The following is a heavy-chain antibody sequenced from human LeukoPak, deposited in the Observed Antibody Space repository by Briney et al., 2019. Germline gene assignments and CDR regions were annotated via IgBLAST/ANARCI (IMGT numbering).Heavy chain of an antibody. D-gene: IGHD1-26*01. Sequence: SETLSLTCTVSGGSVSSGSYYWSWIRQPPGKGLEWIGYIYYSGSTKYNPSLKSRLTISIDTSKNQFSLKLSSVTAADTAVYYCTRVGVLSVGAPRYNFDYWGQGTLVTVSS. V-gene: IGHV4-61*01. CDR2: IYYSGST. CDR3: TRVGVLSVGAPRYNFDY. J-gene: IGHJ4*02. CDR1: GGSVSSGSYY.